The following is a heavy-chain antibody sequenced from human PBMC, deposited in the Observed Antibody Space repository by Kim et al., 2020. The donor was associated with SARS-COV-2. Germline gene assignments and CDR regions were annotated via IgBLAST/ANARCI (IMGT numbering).Heavy chain of an antibody. J-gene: IGHJ6*02. CDR2: ISSSGSTI. CDR3: ARTLGITMILVIIDYNYGMDV. Sequence: GGSLRLSCAASGFTFSSYEMNWVRQAPGKGLEWVSYISSSGSTIFYADSVKGRFTISRDNAKNSLYLQMNSLRAEDTAVYYCARTLGITMILVIIDYNYGMDVWGQGTTVTVSS. V-gene: IGHV3-48*03. D-gene: IGHD3-22*01. CDR1: GFTFSSYE.